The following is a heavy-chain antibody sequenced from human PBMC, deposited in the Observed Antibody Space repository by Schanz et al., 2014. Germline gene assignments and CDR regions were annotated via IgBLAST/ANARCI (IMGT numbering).Heavy chain of an antibody. V-gene: IGHV3-33*08. CDR1: GFTLSSYG. CDR2: INSDGTKR. Sequence: QVRLVESGGGVVQPGRSLRLSCAASGFTLSSYGMHWVRQAPGKGLEWVAFINSDGTKRFYADSVKSRFTISRDNSRNTLYLQMNSLRAEDTAVYYCARDFLLEQLGYSHYYYAMDVWGQGTTVTVSS. D-gene: IGHD2-15*01. J-gene: IGHJ6*02. CDR3: ARDFLLEQLGYSHYYYAMDV.